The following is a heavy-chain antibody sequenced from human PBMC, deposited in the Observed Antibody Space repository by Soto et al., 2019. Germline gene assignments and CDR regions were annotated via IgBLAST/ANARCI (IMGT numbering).Heavy chain of an antibody. Sequence: QVQLQEPGQGLVKPSQTLSLTCTVSGGSISSGGYYWSWIRQHPGKGLEWIVYIDYSGSTYYNLSLKSRVTISVDTSKNQCSLKLSSVTAADTAVYYCARAHCRAMDVWGQGTTVTVS. J-gene: IGHJ6*02. CDR3: ARAHCRAMDV. CDR2: IDYSGST. D-gene: IGHD2-15*01. V-gene: IGHV4-31*03. CDR1: GGSISSGGYY.